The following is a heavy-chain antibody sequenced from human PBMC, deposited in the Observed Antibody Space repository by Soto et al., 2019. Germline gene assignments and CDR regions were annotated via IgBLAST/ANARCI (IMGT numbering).Heavy chain of an antibody. CDR1: GFTFNNYA. CDR3: GRVRVHSYGYVDY. V-gene: IGHV3-23*01. CDR2: ISGSGAGT. D-gene: IGHD5-18*01. Sequence: GGSLRLSCAASGFTFNNYAMNWVRQAPGKGMEWVSGISGSGAGTYYADSVKGRFTISRDNAKSSLYLQMNSLSDGDTAVYYCGRVRVHSYGYVDYWGQGTLVTVSS. J-gene: IGHJ4*02.